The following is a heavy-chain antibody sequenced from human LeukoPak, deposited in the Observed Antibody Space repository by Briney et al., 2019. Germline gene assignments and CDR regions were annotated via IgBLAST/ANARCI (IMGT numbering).Heavy chain of an antibody. D-gene: IGHD5-12*01. CDR3: ATDLSRGLRAFDY. Sequence: ASVKVSCKVSGYTLTELSMHWVRQAPGKGLGCMGGFDPEDGETTYAQKFQGRVTMTEDTSTDTAYMELSSLRSEDTAVYYCATDLSRGLRAFDYWGQGTLVTVSS. CDR1: GYTLTELS. J-gene: IGHJ4*02. V-gene: IGHV1-24*01. CDR2: FDPEDGET.